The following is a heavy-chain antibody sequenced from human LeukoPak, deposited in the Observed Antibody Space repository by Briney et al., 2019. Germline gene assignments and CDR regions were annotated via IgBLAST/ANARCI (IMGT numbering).Heavy chain of an antibody. Sequence: SETLSLTCTVSGGSISSSSYYWSWFRQPPGKGLEWIGSIYYSGSTYYNPSLKSRVTISVDTSNHQFSLKLSSVTAADTAVYYCARHGEGPYGSGSYQDYWGQGTLVTVSS. CDR2: IYYSGST. J-gene: IGHJ4*02. CDR1: GGSISSSSYY. V-gene: IGHV4-39*01. CDR3: ARHGEGPYGSGSYQDY. D-gene: IGHD3-10*01.